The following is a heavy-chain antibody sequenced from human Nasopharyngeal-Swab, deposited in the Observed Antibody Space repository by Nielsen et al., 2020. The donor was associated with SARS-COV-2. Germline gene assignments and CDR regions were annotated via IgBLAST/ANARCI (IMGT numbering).Heavy chain of an antibody. CDR3: ARDGRKRVITMIVDPAFDI. D-gene: IGHD3-22*01. J-gene: IGHJ3*02. CDR2: IYTSGST. CDR1: GGSISSGSYY. V-gene: IGHV4-61*02. Sequence: SETLSLTCTVSGGSISSGSYYWSWIRQPAGKGLEWIGRIYTSGSTNYNPSLKSRVTISIDTSKNQFSLKLSSVTAADTAVYYCARDGRKRVITMIVDPAFDIWGQGTMVTVSS.